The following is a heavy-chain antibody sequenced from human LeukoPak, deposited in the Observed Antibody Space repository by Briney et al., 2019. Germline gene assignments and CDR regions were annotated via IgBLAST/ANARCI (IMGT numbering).Heavy chain of an antibody. J-gene: IGHJ4*02. CDR3: ARLGYCSSTSCYSDY. CDR2: ISSSSSYV. D-gene: IGHD2-2*01. CDR1: GFTFSSYS. V-gene: IGHV3-21*01. Sequence: GGSLRLSCAASGFTFSSYSMNWVRQAPGKGLEWVSSISSSSSYVYYADSVEGRFTISRDNAKNSLYLQMNSLRAEDTAVYYCARLGYCSSTSCYSDYWGQGTLVTVSS.